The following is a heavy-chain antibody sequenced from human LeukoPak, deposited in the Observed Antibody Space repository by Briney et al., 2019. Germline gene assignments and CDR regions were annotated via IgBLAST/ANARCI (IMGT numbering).Heavy chain of an antibody. V-gene: IGHV1-69*02. J-gene: IGHJ4*02. CDR1: GGTFSSYT. CDR3: ARRYDSSGYYGEES. Sequence: ASVKVSCKASGGTFSSYTISWVRQAPGQGLEWMGRIIPILGIANYAQKFQGRVTITADKSASTAYMELISLRSEDTAVYYCARRYDSSGYYGEESWGQGTLVSVSS. CDR2: IIPILGIA. D-gene: IGHD3-22*01.